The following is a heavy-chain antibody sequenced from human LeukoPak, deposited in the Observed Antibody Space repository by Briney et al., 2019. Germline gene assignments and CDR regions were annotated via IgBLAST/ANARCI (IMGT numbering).Heavy chain of an antibody. CDR1: GFVFNDYS. D-gene: IGHD2-21*02. CDR3: VRDEVTPIPFPFDH. CDR2: ISNSSGHI. V-gene: IGHV3-21*01. J-gene: IGHJ4*02. Sequence: PGGSLRLSCAASGFVFNDYSMNWVRQAPGKGLEWISYISNSSGHIFYADSVKGRFTVSRDNAKNSLFLQMNTLTAEDTAVYYCVRDEVTPIPFPFDHWGRGTLVTVSS.